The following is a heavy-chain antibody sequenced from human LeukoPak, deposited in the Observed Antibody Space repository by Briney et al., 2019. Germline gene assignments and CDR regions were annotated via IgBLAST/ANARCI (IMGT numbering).Heavy chain of an antibody. J-gene: IGHJ5*02. D-gene: IGHD3-10*01. CDR2: INPNSGGT. CDR3: ARETSSYGSGSYPFDP. V-gene: IGHV1-2*02. Sequence: ASVKVSCKASGYTFTGYYMHWVRQAPGQGLEWMGWINPNSGGTNYAQKFQGRVTMTRDTSISTAYMELSRLRSDDTAVYYCARETSSYGSGSYPFDPWGQGNLVTVSS. CDR1: GYTFTGYY.